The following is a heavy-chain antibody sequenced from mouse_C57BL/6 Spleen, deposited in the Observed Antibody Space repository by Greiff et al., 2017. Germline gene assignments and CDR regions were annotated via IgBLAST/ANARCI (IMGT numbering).Heavy chain of an antibody. J-gene: IGHJ2*01. V-gene: IGHV1-76*01. D-gene: IGHD2-4*01. Sequence: VQLQESGAELVRPGASVKLSCKASGYTFTDYYINWVKQRPGQGLEWIARIYPGSGNTYYNEKFKGKATLTAEKSSSTAYMQLSSLTSEDSAVYFCARCDYDGGYWGQGTTLTVSS. CDR1: GYTFTDYY. CDR3: ARCDYDGGY. CDR2: IYPGSGNT.